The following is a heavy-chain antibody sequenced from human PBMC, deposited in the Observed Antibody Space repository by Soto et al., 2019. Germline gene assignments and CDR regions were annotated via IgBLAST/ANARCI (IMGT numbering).Heavy chain of an antibody. D-gene: IGHD3-3*01. CDR2: ISSSSSTI. V-gene: IGHV3-48*01. Sequence: GGSLRLSCAASGFTFSSYSMNWVRQAPGKGLEWVSYISSSSSTIYYADSVKGRFTISRDNSKNTLYLQMNSLRAEDTAVYYCAKENYDFWSGYLCWGQGTLVTVSS. CDR1: GFTFSSYS. J-gene: IGHJ4*02. CDR3: AKENYDFWSGYLC.